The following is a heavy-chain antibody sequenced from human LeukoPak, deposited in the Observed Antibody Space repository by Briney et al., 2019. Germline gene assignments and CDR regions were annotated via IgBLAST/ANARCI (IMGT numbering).Heavy chain of an antibody. V-gene: IGHV4-4*02. CDR3: ARVKDWFDP. CDR1: GGSISSSNW. J-gene: IGHJ5*02. Sequence: SETLSLTCTVSGGSISSSNWWSWVRQPPGKGLEWIGEIYRSGSINYNPSLKSRVTISIDKSKNQFSLKLSSVTAADTAVYYCARVKDWFDPWGQGTLVTVSS. CDR2: IYRSGSI.